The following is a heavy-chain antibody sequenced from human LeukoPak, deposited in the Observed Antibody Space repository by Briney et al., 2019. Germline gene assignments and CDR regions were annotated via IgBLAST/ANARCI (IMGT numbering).Heavy chain of an antibody. CDR3: VRDPPFYDSSGRDDAFDI. V-gene: IGHV4-31*03. CDR2: IYYSGST. J-gene: IGHJ3*02. Sequence: SETLSLTCTVSGGSISSGGYYWSWIRQHPGKGLEWIGYIYYSGSTYYNPSLKSRVTISVDTSKNQFSLKLSSVTAADTAVYYCVRDPPFYDSSGRDDAFDIWGQGTMVTVSS. CDR1: GGSISSGGYY. D-gene: IGHD3-22*01.